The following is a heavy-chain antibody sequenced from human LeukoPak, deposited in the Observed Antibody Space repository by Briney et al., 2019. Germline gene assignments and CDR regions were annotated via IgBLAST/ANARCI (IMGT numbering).Heavy chain of an antibody. CDR3: AIYSSSWDWFDP. Sequence: GGSLRLSCAASGFTFSSYGMHWVRQAPGKGLEWVAFIRYDGSNKYYADSVKGRFTISRDNSKNTLYLQMNSLRAEDTAVYYCAIYSSSWDWFDPWGQGTLVTVSS. CDR1: GFTFSSYG. J-gene: IGHJ5*02. CDR2: IRYDGSNK. D-gene: IGHD6-13*01. V-gene: IGHV3-30*02.